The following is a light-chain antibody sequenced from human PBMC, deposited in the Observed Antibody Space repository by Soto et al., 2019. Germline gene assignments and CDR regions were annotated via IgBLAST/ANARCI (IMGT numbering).Light chain of an antibody. CDR2: DVS. CDR3: CSYAGIYLHVV. J-gene: IGLJ2*01. V-gene: IGLV2-11*01. Sequence: QSALTQPRSVSGSPGQSVTVSCTGTSSDVGGYDSVSWYQQHPGKAPKLMIYDVSKRPSGVPDRFSGSKSGNTASLTISGLQAEDEADYYCCSYAGIYLHVVFGGGTKLTVL. CDR1: SSDVGGYDS.